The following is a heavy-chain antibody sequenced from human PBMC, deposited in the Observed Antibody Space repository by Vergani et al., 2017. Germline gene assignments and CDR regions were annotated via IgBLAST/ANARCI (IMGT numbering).Heavy chain of an antibody. CDR2: VSGSSATP. CDR1: GFSFPGYA. Sequence: EVQLLESGGGLVQPGGSLRLSCEASGFSFPGYAMSWVRQAPGKGLEWVSSVSGSSATPYYADSVKGRFIISRDNANNLVYLQMSSVRADDTAVYYCARDYGSGPPQSRRLLYDIGWFDPWGQGTLVTVSS. V-gene: IGHV3-23*01. D-gene: IGHD3-16*01. J-gene: IGHJ5*02. CDR3: ARDYGSGPPQSRRLLYDIGWFDP.